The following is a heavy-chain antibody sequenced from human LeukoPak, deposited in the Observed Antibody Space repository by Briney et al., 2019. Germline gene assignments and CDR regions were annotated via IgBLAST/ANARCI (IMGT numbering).Heavy chain of an antibody. CDR2: ISDSGGST. V-gene: IGHV3-23*01. CDR3: AKTRSPVAAPTIFDY. Sequence: PGGSLRLSCAASGFTFSSYAMSWVRQAPGKGLEWVSAISDSGGSTYYADSVKGRFTISRDNSKNTLYLQMNSLRAEDTAVYYCAKTRSPVAAPTIFDYWGQGTLVTVSS. D-gene: IGHD5-12*01. CDR1: GFTFSSYA. J-gene: IGHJ4*02.